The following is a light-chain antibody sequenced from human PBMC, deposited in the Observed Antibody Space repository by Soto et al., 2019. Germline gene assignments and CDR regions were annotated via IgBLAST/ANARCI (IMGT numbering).Light chain of an antibody. Sequence: IQLPQSPSSLSASVGDRVTITCRASQGISSYLAWYQQTPGKAPKVLIYAASTLQSGVPSRFSGSGSGTEFTLTISSLQPEDFSVYYCQQRYNWPITFGQGTRLEIK. J-gene: IGKJ5*01. CDR2: AAS. CDR1: QGISSY. V-gene: IGKV1-9*01. CDR3: QQRYNWPIT.